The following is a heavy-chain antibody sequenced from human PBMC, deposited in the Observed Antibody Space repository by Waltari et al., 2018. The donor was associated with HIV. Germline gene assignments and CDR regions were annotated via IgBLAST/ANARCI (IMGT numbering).Heavy chain of an antibody. D-gene: IGHD6-13*01. CDR1: GGSISNGGYY. J-gene: IGHJ4*02. CDR2: IYYSGST. CDR3: ARVPSRVRYFDY. Sequence: QVQLQESGPGLVKPSQTLSLTCTVPGGSISNGGYYWSWHRQHPGKGLEWIGYIYYSGSTYYNPSLKSRVTISVDTSKNQFSLKLSSVTAADTAVYYCARVPSRVRYFDYWGQGTLVTVSS. V-gene: IGHV4-31*03.